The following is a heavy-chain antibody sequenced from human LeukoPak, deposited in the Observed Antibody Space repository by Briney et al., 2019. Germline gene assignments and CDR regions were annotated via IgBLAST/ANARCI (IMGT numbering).Heavy chain of an antibody. V-gene: IGHV3-7*01. CDR1: GFTFSSYW. CDR3: ARDQGSSGWYYAFDI. CDR2: IKQDGSEK. J-gene: IGHJ3*02. D-gene: IGHD6-19*01. Sequence: GGSLRLSCAASGFTFSSYWMSWVRQAPGKGLEWVANIKQDGSEKYYVDSVKGRFTISRDNAKNSLYLQMNSLRAEDTAVYYCARDQGSSGWYYAFDIWGQGTMVTVSS.